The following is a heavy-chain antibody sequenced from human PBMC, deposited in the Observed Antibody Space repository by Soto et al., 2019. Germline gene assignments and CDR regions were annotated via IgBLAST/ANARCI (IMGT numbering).Heavy chain of an antibody. D-gene: IGHD3-22*01. Sequence: ASVKVSCKISGHTLTEFSIHWVRQTPGKGLEWMGGFDPEGGEAIYAQKWHGRVTVTEDTSTDTAYMELSSLRSEDTAVYYCATYYYDSSGYYRATDDAFDIWGQGTMVTVSS. CDR2: FDPEGGEA. CDR1: GHTLTEFS. V-gene: IGHV1-24*01. J-gene: IGHJ3*02. CDR3: ATYYYDSSGYYRATDDAFDI.